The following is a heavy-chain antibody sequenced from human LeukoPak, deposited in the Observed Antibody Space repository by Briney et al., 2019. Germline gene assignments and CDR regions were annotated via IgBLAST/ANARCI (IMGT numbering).Heavy chain of an antibody. Sequence: GGPLRLSCAASGFTFSSYSMNWVRQAPGKGLEWVSSISSSSSYIYYADSVKGRFTISRDNAKNSLYLQMNSLRAEDTAVYYCARVAVPRFLEWSHFDYWGQGTLVTVSS. V-gene: IGHV3-21*01. D-gene: IGHD3-3*01. CDR1: GFTFSSYS. CDR3: ARVAVPRFLEWSHFDY. CDR2: ISSSSSYI. J-gene: IGHJ4*02.